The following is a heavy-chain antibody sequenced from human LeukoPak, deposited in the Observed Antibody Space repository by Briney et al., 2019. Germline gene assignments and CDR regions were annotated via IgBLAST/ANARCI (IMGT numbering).Heavy chain of an antibody. CDR3: ARGRGRGYCSSTSCTRRFDWFDP. V-gene: IGHV1-8*01. J-gene: IGHJ5*02. D-gene: IGHD2-2*01. CDR2: MNPNSGNT. CDR1: GYTFTSYD. Sequence: ASVKVSCKASGYTFTSYDINWVRQATGQGLEWMGWMNPNSGNTGYAQKFQGRVTMTRNTSISTAYMEPSSLRSEDTAVYYCARGRGRGYCSSTSCTRRFDWFDPWGQGTLVTVSS.